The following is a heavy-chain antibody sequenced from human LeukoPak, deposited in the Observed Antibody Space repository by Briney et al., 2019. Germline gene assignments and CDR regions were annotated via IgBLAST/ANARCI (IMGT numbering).Heavy chain of an antibody. V-gene: IGHV3-30*18. CDR1: GFTFSSFG. J-gene: IGHJ4*02. CDR2: ISYDGSNK. CDR3: AKDMQAYCGGDCYWGTMDY. D-gene: IGHD2-21*02. Sequence: PGGSLRLSCEGSGFTFSSFGIHWVRQAPGKGLEWVAVISYDGSNKYYADSVKGRSTISRDNSKNTLYLQMNSLRAEDTAVYYCAKDMQAYCGGDCYWGTMDYWGQGTLVTVSS.